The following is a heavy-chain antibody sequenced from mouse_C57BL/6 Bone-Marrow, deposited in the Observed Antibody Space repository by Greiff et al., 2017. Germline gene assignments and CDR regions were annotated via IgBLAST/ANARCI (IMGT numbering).Heavy chain of an antibody. CDR3: TRPLTGPDYFDY. CDR1: GYTFTDYE. Sequence: VQLQQSGAELVRPGASVTLSCKASGYTFTDYEMHWVKQTPVHGLEWIGAIDPETGGTAYNQKFKGKAILTADKSSSTAYMELRSLTSEDSAVYYCTRPLTGPDYFDYWGQGTTLTVSS. D-gene: IGHD4-1*01. CDR2: IDPETGGT. V-gene: IGHV1-15*01. J-gene: IGHJ2*01.